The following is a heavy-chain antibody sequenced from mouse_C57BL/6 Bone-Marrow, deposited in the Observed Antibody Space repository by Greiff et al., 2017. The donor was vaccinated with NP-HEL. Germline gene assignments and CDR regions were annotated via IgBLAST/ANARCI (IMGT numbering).Heavy chain of an antibody. Sequence: VQLQQSGPELVKPGASVKISCKASGYTFTDYYMNWVKQSHGKSLEWIGDINPNNGGTSYNQKIKGKATLTVDKSSSTAYMELRSLASEDSAVYYCARDYYGSSQDYWGQGTTLTVSS. V-gene: IGHV1-26*01. CDR2: INPNNGGT. D-gene: IGHD1-1*01. CDR1: GYTFTDYY. J-gene: IGHJ2*01. CDR3: ARDYYGSSQDY.